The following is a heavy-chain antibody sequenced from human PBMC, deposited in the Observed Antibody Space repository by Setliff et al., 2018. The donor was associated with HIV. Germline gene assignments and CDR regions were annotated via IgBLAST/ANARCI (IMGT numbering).Heavy chain of an antibody. CDR2: INPNSGVT. Sequence: ASVKVSCKASGYTFTGYYMHWVRQAPGQGLEWMGRINPNSGVTNYAQKFQGRVTMTRDTSITTAYMELSRLRSDDTAVYYCASKVYCTNGVCLDAFDIWGQGTMVTVSS. D-gene: IGHD2-8*01. V-gene: IGHV1-2*06. CDR3: ASKVYCTNGVCLDAFDI. CDR1: GYTFTGYY. J-gene: IGHJ3*02.